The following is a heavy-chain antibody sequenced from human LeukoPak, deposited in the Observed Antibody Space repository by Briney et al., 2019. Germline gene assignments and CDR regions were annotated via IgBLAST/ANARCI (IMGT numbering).Heavy chain of an antibody. V-gene: IGHV4-39*01. CDR1: GGSISSSSYY. Sequence: PSETLSLTCTVSGGSISSSSYYWGWIRQPPGKGLEWIGSIYYSGSTYYNPSLKSRVTISVDTSKNQFSLKLSSVTAADTAVYYCARHIIKFDYWGQGTLVTASS. CDR3: ARHIIKFDY. J-gene: IGHJ4*02. CDR2: IYYSGST.